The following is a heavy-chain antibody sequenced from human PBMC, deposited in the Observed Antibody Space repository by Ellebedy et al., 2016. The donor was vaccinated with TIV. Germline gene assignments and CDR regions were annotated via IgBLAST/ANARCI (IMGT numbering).Heavy chain of an antibody. J-gene: IGHJ4*02. CDR1: GYTFTGYY. Sequence: ASVKVSCKASGYTFTGYYMHWVRQAPGQGLEWMGWINPYSGGTNYAQKFQGRVTMTRDTSISTAYMELRRLRSDDTAVYYCARGHSSGWYREFDYWGQGTLVTVSS. CDR2: INPYSGGT. V-gene: IGHV1-2*02. CDR3: ARGHSSGWYREFDY. D-gene: IGHD6-19*01.